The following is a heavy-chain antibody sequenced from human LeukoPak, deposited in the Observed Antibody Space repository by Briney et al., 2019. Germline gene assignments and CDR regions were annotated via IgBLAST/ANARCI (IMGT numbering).Heavy chain of an antibody. J-gene: IGHJ6*02. CDR3: ARANGYCSGGSCWSPYYYGMDV. CDR1: GGSISSYY. D-gene: IGHD2-15*01. V-gene: IGHV4-59*08. Sequence: SETLSLTCTVSGGSISSYYWSWIRQPPGKGLEWIGYIYYSGSTNYNPSLKSRVTISVDTSKNQFSLKLSSVTAADTAVYYCARANGYCSGGSCWSPYYYGMDVWGQGTTVTVSS. CDR2: IYYSGST.